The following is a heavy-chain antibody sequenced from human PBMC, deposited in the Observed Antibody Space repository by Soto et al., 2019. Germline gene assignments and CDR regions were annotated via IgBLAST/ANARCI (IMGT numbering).Heavy chain of an antibody. CDR3: ARDLSTASYYNY. Sequence: ASVKVSCKASGYTFTSFGISWVRQAPGQGLEWMGWISTSNDDINYAPKLQGRLTMTTDTSTSTAYMELWSLRSDDTAVYYCARDLSTASYYNYWGQGTLVTVSS. D-gene: IGHD1-26*01. CDR2: ISTSNDDI. V-gene: IGHV1-18*01. CDR1: GYTFTSFG. J-gene: IGHJ4*02.